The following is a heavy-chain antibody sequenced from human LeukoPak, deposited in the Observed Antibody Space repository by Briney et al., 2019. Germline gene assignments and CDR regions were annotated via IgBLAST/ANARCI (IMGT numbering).Heavy chain of an antibody. CDR2: IYYSGST. J-gene: IGHJ6*02. CDR1: GGSISNYY. Sequence: PSETLSLTCTVSGGSISNYYWSWIRQPPGKGLEWIGYIYYSGSTNYNPSLKSRVTISVDTSKNQFSLKLSSVTAADTAVYYCARDRGAALGAYYGMDVWGQGTTVTVSS. CDR3: ARDRGAALGAYYGMDV. V-gene: IGHV4-59*01. D-gene: IGHD3-10*01.